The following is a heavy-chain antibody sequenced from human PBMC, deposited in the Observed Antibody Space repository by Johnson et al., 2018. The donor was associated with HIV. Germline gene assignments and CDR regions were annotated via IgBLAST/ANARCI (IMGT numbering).Heavy chain of an antibody. D-gene: IGHD6-13*01. CDR3: ARGHLAATVTGAFDI. J-gene: IGHJ3*02. CDR1: GFTVSSNY. V-gene: IGHV3-66*02. Sequence: VQLVESGGGLVQPGGSLRVSCAASGFTVSSNYMSWVRQAPGKGLEWVSVIYSGGSTYYADSVKGRFTISRDNSKNTLYLQMNSLRAEDTAVYYCARGHLAATVTGAFDIWGQGTMVTVSS. CDR2: IYSGGST.